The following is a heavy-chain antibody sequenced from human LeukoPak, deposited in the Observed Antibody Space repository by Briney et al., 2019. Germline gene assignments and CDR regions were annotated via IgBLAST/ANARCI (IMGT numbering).Heavy chain of an antibody. V-gene: IGHV3-48*01. CDR2: ISSGSSAI. CDR1: GFTFSGYS. Sequence: PGGSLRLSCAASGFTFSGYSMNWARQAPGKGLEWVSYISSGSSAIYYADSVKGRFTISRDNAKNSLYLQMNSLRAEDTAVYYCARGRADYYFDYWGEGTLVTVSS. D-gene: IGHD2-21*02. J-gene: IGHJ4*02. CDR3: ARGRADYYFDY.